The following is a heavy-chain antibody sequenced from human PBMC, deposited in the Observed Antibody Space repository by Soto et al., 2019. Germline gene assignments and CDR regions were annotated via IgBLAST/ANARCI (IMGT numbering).Heavy chain of an antibody. J-gene: IGHJ3*02. D-gene: IGHD3-22*01. Sequence: GGSLRLSCVASGYNFNKYAVSWVRQAPGKGLEWVSAISSGGDNTHYAASVKGRFTITRDNSKNMLYLEMNSLTVEDTAVYYCVRRAQYFDGTGFHTFDIWGQGTRVTVSS. CDR3: VRRAQYFDGTGFHTFDI. V-gene: IGHV3-23*01. CDR2: ISSGGDNT. CDR1: GYNFNKYA.